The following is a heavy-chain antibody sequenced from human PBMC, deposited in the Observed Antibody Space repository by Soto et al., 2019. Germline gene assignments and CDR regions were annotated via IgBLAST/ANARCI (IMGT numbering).Heavy chain of an antibody. V-gene: IGHV4-39*07. CDR2: MYYSGST. CDR3: ARDIGGIAAAPSYMDV. D-gene: IGHD6-13*01. CDR1: GGSTMISSYY. J-gene: IGHJ6*03. Sequence: PSETLSLTCDVSGGSTMISSYYCAWIRQHPGKGLEWIGNMYYSGSTYYNPSLKSRVTISVDTSKNQFSLKLSSVTAADTAVYYCARDIGGIAAAPSYMDVWGKGTTVTVSS.